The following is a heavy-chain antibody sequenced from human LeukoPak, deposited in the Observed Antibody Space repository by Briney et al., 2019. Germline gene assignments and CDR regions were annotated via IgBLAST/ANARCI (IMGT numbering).Heavy chain of an antibody. J-gene: IGHJ4*02. CDR3: ARGTAARQIDY. D-gene: IGHD6-6*01. V-gene: IGHV4-34*01. CDR1: GGSFSGYY. CDR2: INHSGST. Sequence: SETLSLTCAVYGGSFSGYYWGWIRQPPGKGLEWIGEINHSGSTNYNPSLKSRVTISVDTSKNQFSLKLSSVTAADTAVYYCARGTAARQIDYWGQGTLVTVSS.